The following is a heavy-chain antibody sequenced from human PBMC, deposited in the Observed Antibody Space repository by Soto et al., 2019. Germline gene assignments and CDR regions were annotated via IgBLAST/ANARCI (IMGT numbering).Heavy chain of an antibody. J-gene: IGHJ5*02. CDR3: ARGLTMGQLPSHFDH. D-gene: IGHD3-16*01. CDR1: GGSVSNDNFY. Sequence: ETLSLTCTFSGGSVSNDNFYWSWIRQPPGKGLEWIGYVHSSGITNYNPSLKRRVTISVDTSRNQFSLRLSSVTAADTAVYYCARGLTMGQLPSHFDHWGQGTLVTVSS. V-gene: IGHV4-61*01. CDR2: VHSSGIT.